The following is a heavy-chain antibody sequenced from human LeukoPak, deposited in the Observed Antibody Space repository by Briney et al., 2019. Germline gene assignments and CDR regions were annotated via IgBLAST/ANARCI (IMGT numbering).Heavy chain of an antibody. Sequence: ASVKVSCKASGYTFTGYYLHWVRQAPGQGLEWMGWINPNSGGTNYAQKFQGRVTMTRDTSISTAYMELSRLTSDDTAVYYCARDPPIGGADVFDIWGQGTMVTVSS. CDR1: GYTFTGYY. D-gene: IGHD3-10*01. CDR3: ARDPPIGGADVFDI. J-gene: IGHJ3*02. V-gene: IGHV1-2*02. CDR2: INPNSGGT.